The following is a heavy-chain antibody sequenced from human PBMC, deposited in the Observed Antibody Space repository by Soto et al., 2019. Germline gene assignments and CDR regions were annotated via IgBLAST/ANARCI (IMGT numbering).Heavy chain of an antibody. V-gene: IGHV4-59*01. D-gene: IGHD3-10*01. J-gene: IGHJ6*02. CDR3: ARGYYGSGSLKGTYYYYGMDV. CDR1: GGSISSYY. Sequence: SLTCTVSGGSISSYYWSWIRQPPGKGLEWIGYIYYSGSTNYNPSLKSRVTISVDTSKNQFSLKLSSVTAADTAVYYCARGYYGSGSLKGTYYYYGMDVWGQGTTVTVSS. CDR2: IYYSGST.